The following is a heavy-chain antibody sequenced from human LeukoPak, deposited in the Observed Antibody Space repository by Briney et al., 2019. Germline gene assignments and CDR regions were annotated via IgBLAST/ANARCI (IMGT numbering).Heavy chain of an antibody. D-gene: IGHD6-13*01. CDR2: IYYSGST. Sequence: SETLSLTCTVSGGSISSYYWSWIRQPPGKGLEWIGYIYYSGSTNYNPSLKSRVTISVDTSKYQFSLKLSSVTAADTAVYYCASDYSSSWYYFDYWGQGTLVTVSS. CDR3: ASDYSSSWYYFDY. CDR1: GGSISSYY. V-gene: IGHV4-59*12. J-gene: IGHJ4*02.